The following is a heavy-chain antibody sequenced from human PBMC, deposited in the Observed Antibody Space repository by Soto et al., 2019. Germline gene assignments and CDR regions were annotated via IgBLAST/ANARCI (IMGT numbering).Heavy chain of an antibody. V-gene: IGHV4-39*02. Sequence: PSETLSLTCTVSGVSISSYYWGWIRQPPGKGLEWIGSIYYSGNTYYNPSLKSRVTMSVDTSKNQFSLKLNSVTAADTAVYYCARGFAIGWYTYFFDLWGQGPLVTVSS. J-gene: IGHJ4*02. CDR1: GVSISSYY. CDR3: ARGFAIGWYTYFFDL. D-gene: IGHD6-19*01. CDR2: IYYSGNT.